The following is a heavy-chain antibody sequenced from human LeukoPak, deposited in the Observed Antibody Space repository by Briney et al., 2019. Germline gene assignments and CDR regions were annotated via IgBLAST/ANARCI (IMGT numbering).Heavy chain of an antibody. CDR2: IHYTGAT. J-gene: IGHJ4*02. CDR3: ARGNILTGYCFDF. CDR1: GGSISSYY. D-gene: IGHD3-9*01. Sequence: SETLSLTCTVSGGSISSYYWSWIRQPPGKGLEWIGEIHYTGATSYNPSLKSRATISTDTSKNQFSLRLSSVTAADTAVYYCARGNILTGYCFDFWGQGALVTVSS. V-gene: IGHV4-59*12.